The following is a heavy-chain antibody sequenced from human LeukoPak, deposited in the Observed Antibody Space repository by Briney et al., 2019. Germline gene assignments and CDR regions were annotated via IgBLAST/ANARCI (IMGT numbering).Heavy chain of an antibody. D-gene: IGHD5-24*01. Sequence: PSETLSLTCTVSGGSISSYYWSWIRQPPGKGLERIGYIYYSGSTNYNPSLKSRVTISVDTSKNQFSLKLSSVTAADTAVYYCATGRDGYNYRFDYWGQGTLVTVSS. J-gene: IGHJ4*02. CDR2: IYYSGST. V-gene: IGHV4-59*01. CDR1: GGSISSYY. CDR3: ATGRDGYNYRFDY.